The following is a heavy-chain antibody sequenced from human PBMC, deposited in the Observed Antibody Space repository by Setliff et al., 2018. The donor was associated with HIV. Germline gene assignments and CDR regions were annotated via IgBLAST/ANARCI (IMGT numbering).Heavy chain of an antibody. CDR2: ISPSSTII. J-gene: IGHJ4*01. Sequence: GESLKISCAASGFTFSSYSMNWVRQAPGKGLEWVSYISPSSTIIYYPDSVKGRFTTSRDNAKNSLNLEMNSLRAEDTAIYYCASSRPPDDSSGYLDHWGQGTLVTVSS. V-gene: IGHV3-48*04. CDR1: GFTFSSYS. CDR3: ASSRPPDDSSGYLDH. D-gene: IGHD3-22*01.